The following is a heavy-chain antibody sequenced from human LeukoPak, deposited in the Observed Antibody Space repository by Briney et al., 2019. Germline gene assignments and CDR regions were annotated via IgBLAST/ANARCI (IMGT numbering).Heavy chain of an antibody. J-gene: IGHJ4*02. Sequence: ASVKVSCKASGYTFTSYAMHWVRQAPGQGLEWMGWITPSGGTNYPQKFQGRVAIIRDTSITTAYMDLSRLTSDDTAVYYCARDRYGDGFAHFDYWGQGALVTVSP. CDR2: ITPSGGT. D-gene: IGHD5-24*01. CDR3: ARDRYGDGFAHFDY. V-gene: IGHV1-2*02. CDR1: GYTFTSYA.